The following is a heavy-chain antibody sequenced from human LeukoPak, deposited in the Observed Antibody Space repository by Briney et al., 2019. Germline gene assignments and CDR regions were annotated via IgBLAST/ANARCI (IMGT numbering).Heavy chain of an antibody. CDR2: IKQDGSEK. CDR3: ARERTRIAEH. D-gene: IGHD6-13*01. V-gene: IGHV3-7*01. CDR1: GFTLSSYW. J-gene: IGHJ1*01. Sequence: GGSLRLSCAASGFTLSSYWMSWVRQAPGKGLEWVANIKQDGSEKYYVDSVKGRFTISRDNAKNSLYLQMNSLRAEDTAVYYCARERTRIAEHWGQGTLVTVSS.